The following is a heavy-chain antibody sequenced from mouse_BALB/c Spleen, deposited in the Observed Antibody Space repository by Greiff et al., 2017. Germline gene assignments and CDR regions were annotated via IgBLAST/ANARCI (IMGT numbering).Heavy chain of an antibody. Sequence: VQLKQSGPGLVKPSQTVSLTCTVTGISITTGNYRWSWIRQFPGNKLEWIGYIYYSGTITYNPSLTSRTTITRDTSKNQFFLEMNSLTAEDTATYYGARERGDWYFDVWGAGTTVTVSS. J-gene: IGHJ1*01. CDR3: ARERGDWYFDV. CDR1: GISITTGNYR. CDR2: IYYSGTI. V-gene: IGHV3-5*02.